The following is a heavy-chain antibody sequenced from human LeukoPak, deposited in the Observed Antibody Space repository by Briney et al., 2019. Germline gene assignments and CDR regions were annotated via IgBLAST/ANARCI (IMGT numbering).Heavy chain of an antibody. Sequence: GGSLRLSCAASGFTFSSYGMHWVRQAPGKGLEWVAYIRYDGRNKYYADSVKGRFTISRDNSKNTLYLQMNSLRAEDTAVYYCAKERGYSGYDLDYWGQGTLVTVSS. CDR1: GFTFSSYG. CDR2: IRYDGRNK. D-gene: IGHD5-12*01. CDR3: AKERGYSGYDLDY. V-gene: IGHV3-30*02. J-gene: IGHJ4*02.